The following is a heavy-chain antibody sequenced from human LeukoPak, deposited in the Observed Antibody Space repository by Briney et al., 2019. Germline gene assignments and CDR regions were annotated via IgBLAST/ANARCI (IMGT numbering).Heavy chain of an antibody. CDR1: GGSISRSTW. D-gene: IGHD3-22*01. CDR3: ARNYDSSGWTDY. J-gene: IGHJ4*02. V-gene: IGHV4-4*02. CDR2: IYHSGSA. Sequence: SETLSLTCAVSGGSISRSTWWSWVRQPPGKGLEWIGEIYHSGSANYNPSLKSRLTISVDESKNQFSLKLSSVTAADTAVYYCARNYDSSGWTDYWGQGTLVTVSS.